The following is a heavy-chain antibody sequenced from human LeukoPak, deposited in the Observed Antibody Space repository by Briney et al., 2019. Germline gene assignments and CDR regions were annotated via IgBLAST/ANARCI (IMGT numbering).Heavy chain of an antibody. V-gene: IGHV3-66*01. CDR3: AREGFGDPILE. J-gene: IGHJ4*02. D-gene: IGHD3-10*01. CDR2: IYSGGST. CDR1: GFTVSSNY. Sequence: GGSLRLSCAASGFTVSSNYMSWVRQAPGKGLEWVSVIYSGGSTYYADSVKGRFTISRDNPKNTLYLQMNSLRAEDTAVYYCAREGFGDPILEWGQGTLVTVSS.